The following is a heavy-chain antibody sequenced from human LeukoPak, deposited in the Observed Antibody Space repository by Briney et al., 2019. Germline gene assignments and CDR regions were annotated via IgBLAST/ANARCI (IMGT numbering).Heavy chain of an antibody. J-gene: IGHJ4*02. Sequence: PSETLSLTCTVSGGSISSYYWSWIRQPPGKGLEWIGYIYYSGSTNYNPSLKSRVTISVDTSKNQFSLKLSSVTAADTAVYYCARDPHGYSSSWYDYWGQGTLVTVPS. CDR1: GGSISSYY. CDR3: ARDPHGYSSSWYDY. CDR2: IYYSGST. V-gene: IGHV4-59*01. D-gene: IGHD6-13*01.